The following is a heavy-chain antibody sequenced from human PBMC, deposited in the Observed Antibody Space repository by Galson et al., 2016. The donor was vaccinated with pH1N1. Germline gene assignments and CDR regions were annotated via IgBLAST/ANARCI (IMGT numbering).Heavy chain of an antibody. CDR1: GYGFPTSW. Sequence: QSGAEVKKPGESLKISCKGSGYGFPTSWIGWVRQMPGKGLEWMGSIYLDDSDTRYSPSFQGPVTISADKSIRTTHLQWSSLKASDTAIYYCARHVALDPPVEYYYIDVWGKGTTVIVSS. CDR2: IYLDDSDT. V-gene: IGHV5-51*01. J-gene: IGHJ6*03. D-gene: IGHD1-1*01. CDR3: ARHVALDPPVEYYYIDV.